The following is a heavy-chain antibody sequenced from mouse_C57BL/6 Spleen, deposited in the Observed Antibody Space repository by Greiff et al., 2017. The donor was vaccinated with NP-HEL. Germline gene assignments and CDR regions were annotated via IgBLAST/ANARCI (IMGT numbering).Heavy chain of an antibody. Sequence: EVKLMESGGGLVKPGGSLKLSCAASGFTFSDYGMHWVRQAPEKGLEWVAYISSGSSTIYYADTVKGRFTISRDNAKNTLFLQMTSLRSEDTAMYYCANTDLYAMDYWGQGTSVTVSS. V-gene: IGHV5-17*01. CDR3: ANTDLYAMDY. CDR2: ISSGSSTI. D-gene: IGHD1-1*01. J-gene: IGHJ4*01. CDR1: GFTFSDYG.